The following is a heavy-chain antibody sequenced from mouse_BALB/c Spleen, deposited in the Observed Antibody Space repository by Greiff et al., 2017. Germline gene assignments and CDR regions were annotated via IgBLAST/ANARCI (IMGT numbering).Heavy chain of an antibody. CDR3: ASLRVFFDY. CDR1: GFTFSSYG. CDR2: INSNGGST. D-gene: IGHD2-12*01. V-gene: IGHV5-6-3*01. J-gene: IGHJ2*01. Sequence: DVKLVESGGGLVKPGGSLKLSCAASGFTFSSYGMSWVRQTPDKRLELVATINSNGGSTYYPDSVKGRFTISRDNAKNTLYLQMSSLKSEDTAMYYCASLRVFFDYWGQGTTLTVSS.